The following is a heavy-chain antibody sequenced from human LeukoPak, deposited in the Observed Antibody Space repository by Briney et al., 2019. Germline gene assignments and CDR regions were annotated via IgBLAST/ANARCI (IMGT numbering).Heavy chain of an antibody. D-gene: IGHD3-22*01. CDR3: ATKEGYYDSSGYYHIPYYFDY. V-gene: IGHV1-24*01. J-gene: IGHJ4*02. Sequence: ASVKVSCKVSGYTLTELSMHWVRQAPGKGLEWMGGFDPEDGETIYAQKLQGRVTMTDDPSTDTAYMELSSLRSEDTAVYYCATKEGYYDSSGYYHIPYYFDYWGQGAVVTVSS. CDR2: FDPEDGET. CDR1: GYTLTELS.